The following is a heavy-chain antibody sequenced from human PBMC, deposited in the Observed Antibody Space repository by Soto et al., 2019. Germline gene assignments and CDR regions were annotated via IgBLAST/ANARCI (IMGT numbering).Heavy chain of an antibody. J-gene: IGHJ4*02. CDR3: ARPSGLENKAVAGALGY. V-gene: IGHV1-18*01. D-gene: IGHD6-19*01. CDR1: GYTFTSYG. CDR2: ISPYNGDT. Sequence: QVQLVQSGAEVKKPGASVKVSCKASGYTFTSYGINWVRQAPGQGLEWMGWISPYNGDTNYAQKFQGRVTMTTETSTSTVYMELRSLRSDDTGVYYCARPSGLENKAVAGALGYWGQGTLVTVSS.